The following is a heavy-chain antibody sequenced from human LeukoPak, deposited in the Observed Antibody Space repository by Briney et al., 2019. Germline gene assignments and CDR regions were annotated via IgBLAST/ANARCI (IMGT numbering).Heavy chain of an antibody. J-gene: IGHJ5*02. CDR1: GFTVSSNY. CDR2: IYSGGST. CDR3: AREPQGSWFDP. Sequence: PGGSLRLSCAASGFTVSSNYMSWVRQAPGKGLEWVSVIYSGGSTYYADSVKGRFTISRDNSKNTLYLQMNSLRAEDTAVYYCAREPQGSWFDPWGRGTLVTVSS. V-gene: IGHV3-53*01. D-gene: IGHD3-10*01.